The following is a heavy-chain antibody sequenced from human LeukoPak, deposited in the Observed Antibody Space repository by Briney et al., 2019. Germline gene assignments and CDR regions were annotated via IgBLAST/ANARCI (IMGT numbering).Heavy chain of an antibody. D-gene: IGHD3-22*01. CDR2: ISYDGSTK. CDR3: ARGGVTYHYDSREFDY. V-gene: IGHV3-30*03. CDR1: GFTFSSYG. Sequence: GGSLRLSCAASGFTFSSYGMRWVRQPPGKGLEWVAVISYDGSTKYYADSVKGRFTISRDTSKNTLYLQMNSLIAEDTALYYCARGGVTYHYDSREFDYWGQGTLVTVSS. J-gene: IGHJ4*02.